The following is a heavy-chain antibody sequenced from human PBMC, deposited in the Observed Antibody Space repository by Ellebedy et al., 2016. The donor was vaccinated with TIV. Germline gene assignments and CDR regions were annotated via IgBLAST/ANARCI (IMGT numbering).Heavy chain of an antibody. V-gene: IGHV3-11*06. D-gene: IGHD3-16*01. Sequence: GESLKISCAASGFTFGKFYMSWIRQAPGKGLEWVAYISSSSTYTDYGASVKGRFTISRDNSKNSLYLQMNSLRLEDTAVYYCARNINSLGKDDSWGQGTLVTVSS. CDR1: GFTFGKFY. CDR2: ISSSSTYT. J-gene: IGHJ5*01. CDR3: ARNINSLGKDDS.